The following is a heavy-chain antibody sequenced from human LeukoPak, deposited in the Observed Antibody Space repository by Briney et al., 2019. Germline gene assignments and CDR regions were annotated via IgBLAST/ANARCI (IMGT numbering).Heavy chain of an antibody. CDR2: IYYSGST. CDR1: GGSISSGGYY. D-gene: IGHD2-21*02. Sequence: SETLSLTCTVSGGSISSGGYYWSWIRQHPGKGLEWIGYIYYSGSTYYNPSLESRVTISVGTSKNQFSLKLSSVTAADTAVYYCARDRLVVTAIPVYWYFDLWGRGTLVTVSS. CDR3: ARDRLVVTAIPVYWYFDL. V-gene: IGHV4-31*03. J-gene: IGHJ2*01.